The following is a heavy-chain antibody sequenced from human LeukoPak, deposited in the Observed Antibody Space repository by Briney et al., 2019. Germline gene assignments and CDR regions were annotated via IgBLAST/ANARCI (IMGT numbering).Heavy chain of an antibody. CDR3: HAARQL. V-gene: IGHV3-49*04. D-gene: IGHD5-18*01. Sequence: PGGSPRLSCAASGLTFSNAWMSWVRQAPGKGLEWVGFIRSKAYGGTTEYTASVKGRFTISRDDSKSIAYLQMNSLKTEDTAVYYCHAARQLWGQGTLVTVSS. CDR2: IRSKAYGGTT. CDR1: GLTFSNAW. J-gene: IGHJ4*02.